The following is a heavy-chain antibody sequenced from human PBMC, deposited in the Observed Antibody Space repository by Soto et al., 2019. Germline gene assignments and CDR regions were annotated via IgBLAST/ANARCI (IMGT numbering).Heavy chain of an antibody. Sequence: LRLSCAASGFTFINHAFHWVRQAPGKGLEWVAVISYDGVNQYYADSVKGRFTISRDNSKSSLYLQMSSLRPEDTAVYYCARGIQLWLRLFDYWGQGTLVTVSS. CDR2: ISYDGVNQ. D-gene: IGHD5-18*01. CDR3: ARGIQLWLRLFDY. CDR1: GFTFINHA. V-gene: IGHV3-30-3*01. J-gene: IGHJ4*02.